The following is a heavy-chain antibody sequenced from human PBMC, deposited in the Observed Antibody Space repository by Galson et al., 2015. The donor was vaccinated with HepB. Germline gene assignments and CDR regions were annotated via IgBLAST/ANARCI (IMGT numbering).Heavy chain of an antibody. CDR1: GYTFTNYW. CDR2: INPSDSYT. Sequence: SGAEVKKPGESLRISCQGSGYTFTNYWISWVRQKPGKGLEWMLNINPSDSYTNYNPSFQGHVSISADKSINTAYLQWSSLQASDTAMYYCVATPQGYGMDVRGHGTTVTVSS. J-gene: IGHJ6*02. CDR3: VATPQGYGMDV. V-gene: IGHV5-10-1*01.